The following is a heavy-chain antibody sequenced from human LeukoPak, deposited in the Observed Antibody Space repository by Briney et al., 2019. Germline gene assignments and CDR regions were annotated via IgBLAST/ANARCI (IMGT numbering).Heavy chain of an antibody. D-gene: IGHD3-10*01. CDR1: GYTFTSYY. CDR3: ARGDRGVPNEGALDI. Sequence: GASVKLSCKASGYTFTSYYMHWVRQAPGQGLEWMGIINPSGGNTSYAQKFQGRVTMTRDTSTSTVYMELSSLRSEDTAVYYCARGDRGVPNEGALDIWGQGTMVTVSS. V-gene: IGHV1-46*01. J-gene: IGHJ3*02. CDR2: INPSGGNT.